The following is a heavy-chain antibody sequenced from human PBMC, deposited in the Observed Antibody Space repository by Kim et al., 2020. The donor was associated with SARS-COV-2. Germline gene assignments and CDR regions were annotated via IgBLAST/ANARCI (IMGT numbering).Heavy chain of an antibody. V-gene: IGHV1-69*01. D-gene: IGHD3-10*01. CDR3: ARDQAVRGVGE. Sequence: NYTHAFQGRVTITANESTSTPYMELSSLRSEDTAVYYCARDQAVRGVGEWGQGTLVTVSS. J-gene: IGHJ4*02.